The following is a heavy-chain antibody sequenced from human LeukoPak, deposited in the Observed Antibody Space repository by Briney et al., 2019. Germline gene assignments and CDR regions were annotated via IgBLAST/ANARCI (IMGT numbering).Heavy chain of an antibody. CDR2: ISWDGRRT. J-gene: IGHJ5*02. CDR3: AKGGYHSFGWFDP. Sequence: GGSLRLSCAASGFTFSSYWMSWVRQAPGKGLEWVSLISWDGRRTYYADSVKGRLTISRDNTDSSLYLQMISLRTEDTAFYYCAKGGYHSFGWFDPWGQGTLVTVSS. D-gene: IGHD3-3*01. CDR1: GFTFSSYW. V-gene: IGHV3-43*01.